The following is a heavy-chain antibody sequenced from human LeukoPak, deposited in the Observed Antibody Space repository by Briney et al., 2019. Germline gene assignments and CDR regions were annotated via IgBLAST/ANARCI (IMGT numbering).Heavy chain of an antibody. CDR1: GFSVSRYW. D-gene: IGHD1-26*01. CDR3: ATYSGAHQKTFDD. V-gene: IGHV3-7*03. Sequence: GGSLRLSCAASGFSVSRYWMSWVRQAPGEGLEWVANIKQDESEKDYVDSVRGRFTISRDNAKNSLYLQMNSLRAEDTALYYCATYSGAHQKTFDDWGQGTQVTVSS. J-gene: IGHJ4*02. CDR2: IKQDESEK.